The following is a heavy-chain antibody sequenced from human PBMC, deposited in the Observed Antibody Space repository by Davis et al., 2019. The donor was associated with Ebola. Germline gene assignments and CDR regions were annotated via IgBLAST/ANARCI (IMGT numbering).Heavy chain of an antibody. D-gene: IGHD4-17*01. CDR3: ARDKLRRFDY. J-gene: IGHJ4*02. Sequence: MPSETLSLTCAVSGGSISSSNWWSWVRQPPGKGLEWIGEIYHSGSTNYNPSLKSRVTISVDTSKNQFSLKLSSVTAADTAVYYCARDKLRRFDYWGQGTLVTVSS. CDR1: GGSISSSNW. V-gene: IGHV4-4*02. CDR2: IYHSGST.